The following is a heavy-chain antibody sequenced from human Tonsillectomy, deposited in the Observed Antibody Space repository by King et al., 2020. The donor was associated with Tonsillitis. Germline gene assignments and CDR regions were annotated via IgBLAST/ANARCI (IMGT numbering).Heavy chain of an antibody. CDR3: ARYRARDTSGPAL. CDR2: ISRSGSAR. Sequence: VQLVESGGALVQPGGSLRLSCEGSGFIFSNYAMSWVRQAPGKGLEWVSGISRSGSARFFADSVRGRFTISRDNSKNTLFLQMSSLRADDTSLYYCARYRARDTSGPALWGRGTLVTVSS. CDR1: GFIFSNYA. J-gene: IGHJ2*01. D-gene: IGHD2-2*01. V-gene: IGHV3-23*04.